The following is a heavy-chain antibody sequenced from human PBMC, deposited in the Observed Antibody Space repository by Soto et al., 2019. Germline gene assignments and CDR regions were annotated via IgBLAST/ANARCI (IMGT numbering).Heavy chain of an antibody. J-gene: IGHJ5*02. Sequence: SETLSLTCTVSGGSISSGDYYWSWIRQPPGKGLEWIGYIYYSGSTYYNPSLKSRVTISVDTSKNQFSLKLSSVTAADTAVYYCARAGGVVVVAATRELNWFDPWGQGTLVTVSS. D-gene: IGHD2-15*01. CDR3: ARAGGVVVVAATRELNWFDP. CDR1: GGSISSGDYY. CDR2: IYYSGST. V-gene: IGHV4-30-4*01.